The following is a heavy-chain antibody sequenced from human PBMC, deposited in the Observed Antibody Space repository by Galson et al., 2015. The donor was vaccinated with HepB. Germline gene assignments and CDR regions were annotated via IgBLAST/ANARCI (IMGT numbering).Heavy chain of an antibody. Sequence: SLRLSCAGSGFTFGDFAMSWFRQAPGKGLEWVGFIRSKPYGGTTELAASVKGRFTISRDDSKRIAYLQMNSLKTEDTAVYFCRVRVVDAEYDMEVWGQGTTVTVSS. D-gene: IGHD2-15*01. V-gene: IGHV3-49*03. CDR3: RVRVVDAEYDMEV. CDR1: GFTFGDFA. CDR2: IRSKPYGGTT. J-gene: IGHJ6*02.